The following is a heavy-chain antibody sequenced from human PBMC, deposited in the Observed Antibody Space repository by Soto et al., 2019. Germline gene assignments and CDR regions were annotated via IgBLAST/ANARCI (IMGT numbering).Heavy chain of an antibody. J-gene: IGHJ6*02. CDR3: ARDKEYRIAARLPDRVPPGGMDV. CDR1: GFTFSSYA. Sequence: QVQLVESGGGVVQPGRSLRLSCAASGFTFSSYAMHWVRQAPGKGLEWVAVISYDGSNKYYADSVKGRFTISRDNSKNTLYLQMNSLRAEDTAVYYCARDKEYRIAARLPDRVPPGGMDVWGQGTTVTVSS. CDR2: ISYDGSNK. V-gene: IGHV3-30-3*01. D-gene: IGHD6-6*01.